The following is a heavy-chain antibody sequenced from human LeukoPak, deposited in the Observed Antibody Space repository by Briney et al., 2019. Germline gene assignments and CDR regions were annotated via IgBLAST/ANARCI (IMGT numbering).Heavy chain of an antibody. V-gene: IGHV1-2*02. CDR1: GFTFNAYY. CDR3: ARDWPGVSLHFDL. J-gene: IGHJ2*01. D-gene: IGHD4-23*01. CDR2: INPNTGDT. Sequence: ASVKVSCKASGFTFNAYYIHWVRQAPGQGLEWMGWINPNTGDTNFAQKFQGRVAMTRDTSLSTAYMDLSRLTSDDTAIYYCARDWPGVSLHFDLWGRGTLITVSS.